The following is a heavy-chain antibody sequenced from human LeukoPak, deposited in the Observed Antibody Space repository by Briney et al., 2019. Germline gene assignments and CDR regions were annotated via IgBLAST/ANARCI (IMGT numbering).Heavy chain of an antibody. J-gene: IGHJ4*02. CDR3: AKACSGGSCPLDDY. CDR1: GFTLRTYA. D-gene: IGHD2-15*01. Sequence: GGSLRLSCEASGFTLRTYAMNWVRQAPGKGLEWVSGISGSGDSTDYADSVKGRFTISRDNSKNTLYLQMNSLRAEDTAVYYCAKACSGGSCPLDDYWGQGTLVTVSS. CDR2: ISGSGDST. V-gene: IGHV3-23*01.